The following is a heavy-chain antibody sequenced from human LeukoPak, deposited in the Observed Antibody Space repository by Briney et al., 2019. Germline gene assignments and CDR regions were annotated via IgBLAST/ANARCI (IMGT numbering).Heavy chain of an antibody. CDR3: ARWVGDCSGGSCYGGRDY. D-gene: IGHD2-15*01. J-gene: IGHJ4*02. CDR1: GYTFTSYD. CDR2: MNPNSGNT. V-gene: IGHV1-8*01. Sequence: ASVKVSCKASGYTFTSYDINWVRQATGQGLEWMGLMNPNSGNTGYAQKFQGRVTMTRNTSISTASMELSSLRSEDTAVYYCARWVGDCSGGSCYGGRDYWGQGTLVTVSS.